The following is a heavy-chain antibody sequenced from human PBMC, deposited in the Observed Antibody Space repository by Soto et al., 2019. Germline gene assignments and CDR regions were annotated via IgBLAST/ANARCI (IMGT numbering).Heavy chain of an antibody. D-gene: IGHD2-15*01. CDR1: GGSIGSYY. Sequence: TLSLTCTVSGGSIGSYYWSWIRQPAGKGLEWIGRIYTSGSTNYNPSLKSRVTMSVDTSKNQFSLKLSSVTAADTAVYYCAKTRGYCSGGSCYPDYYGMDVWGQGTTVTVYS. CDR2: IYTSGST. CDR3: AKTRGYCSGGSCYPDYYGMDV. J-gene: IGHJ6*02. V-gene: IGHV4-4*07.